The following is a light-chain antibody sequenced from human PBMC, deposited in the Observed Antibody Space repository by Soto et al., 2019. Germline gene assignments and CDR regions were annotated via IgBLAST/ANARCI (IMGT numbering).Light chain of an antibody. CDR1: SSNIGAGYD. Sequence: QSVLTQPPSVSGAPGQTVSIPCSGSSSNIGAGYDVHWYQQLPGTVPKLVIYDTFNRPSGVPARFSGSRSGNTASLTISGLQAEDEADYYCCSYAGSYTYVFGTGTKLTVL. CDR2: DTF. V-gene: IGLV1-40*01. CDR3: CSYAGSYTYV. J-gene: IGLJ1*01.